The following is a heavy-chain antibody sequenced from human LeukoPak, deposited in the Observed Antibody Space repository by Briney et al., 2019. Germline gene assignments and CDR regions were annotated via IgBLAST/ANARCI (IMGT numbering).Heavy chain of an antibody. Sequence: SETLSLTCTVSGGSISSSSYYWGWIRQPPGKGLEWIGSIYYSGSTYYNPFLKSRVTISVDTSKNQFSLKLSSVTAADTAVYYCARGLLSTVTFLDYWGQGTLVTVSS. CDR2: IYYSGST. D-gene: IGHD4-17*01. V-gene: IGHV4-39*07. CDR3: ARGLLSTVTFLDY. CDR1: GGSISSSSYY. J-gene: IGHJ4*02.